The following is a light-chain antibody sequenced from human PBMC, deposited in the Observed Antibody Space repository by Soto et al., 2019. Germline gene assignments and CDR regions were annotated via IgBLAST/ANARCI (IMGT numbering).Light chain of an antibody. CDR2: EVY. J-gene: IGLJ1*01. CDR1: SSDVGGYNY. Sequence: QSALTQPPSASGSPGQSVTISCTGTSSDVGGYNYVSWYQHHPGKAPKLIIYEVYKRPSGVPDRFSGSKSGNTAALTVSGLQAEDEADYYCSSYVGTNSYVFGPGNKVTVL. CDR3: SSYVGTNSYV. V-gene: IGLV2-8*01.